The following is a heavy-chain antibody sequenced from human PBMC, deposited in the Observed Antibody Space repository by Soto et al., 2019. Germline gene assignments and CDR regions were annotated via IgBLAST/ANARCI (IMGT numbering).Heavy chain of an antibody. V-gene: IGHV1-69*02. J-gene: IGHJ4*02. Sequence: GASVKVSCKASGGTFSSYTISWVRQAPGQGLEWMGRIVPILGIANYAQKFQGRVTITADKSTSTAYMELSSLRSEDTAVYYCARGDYDILTGYDYWGKGTLVTVAS. CDR3: ARGDYDILTGYDY. CDR2: IVPILGIA. D-gene: IGHD3-9*01. CDR1: GGTFSSYT.